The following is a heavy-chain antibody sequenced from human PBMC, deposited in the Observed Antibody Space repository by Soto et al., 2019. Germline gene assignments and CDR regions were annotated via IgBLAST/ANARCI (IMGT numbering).Heavy chain of an antibody. CDR2: ISSNGGST. Sequence: GGSLRLSCSASGFTFSSYAMHWVRQAPGKGLEYVSAISSNGGSTYYADSVKGRFTISRDNSKNTLYLQMSSLRAEDTAVYYCVNEQSEYSSHYFDYWRKGTLVTVSS. D-gene: IGHD6-6*01. CDR3: VNEQSEYSSHYFDY. CDR1: GFTFSSYA. V-gene: IGHV3-64D*06. J-gene: IGHJ4*02.